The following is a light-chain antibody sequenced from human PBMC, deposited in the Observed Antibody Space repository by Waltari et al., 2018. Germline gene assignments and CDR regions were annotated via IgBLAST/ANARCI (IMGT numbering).Light chain of an antibody. CDR1: QGISSY. Sequence: ATQGISSYSAWYQQKPGKAPKLLIYAACTVPRGVPSTFSGSGAETDFTLTLSCLQSEDLATYYCQQYYSDTPSITLGHGTRLA. CDR3: QQYYSDTPSIT. V-gene: IGKV1-8*01. J-gene: IGKJ5*01. CDR2: AAC.